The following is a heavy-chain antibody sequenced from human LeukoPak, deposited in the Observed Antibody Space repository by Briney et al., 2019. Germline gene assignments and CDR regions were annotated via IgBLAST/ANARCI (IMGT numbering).Heavy chain of an antibody. CDR2: MNPTSGDT. V-gene: IGHV1-8*01. CDR1: GYTFSDYD. Sequence: ASVKVSCKASGYTFSDYDVNWVRQARGQGLEWMGWMNPTSGDTGYAQKFQGRVTMTRSMSRDTTYMELSRLRSEDTAVYFCARVVKKAFYYYYIDDWGKGATIIISS. D-gene: IGHD2-21*01. J-gene: IGHJ6*03. CDR3: ARVVKKAFYYYYIDD.